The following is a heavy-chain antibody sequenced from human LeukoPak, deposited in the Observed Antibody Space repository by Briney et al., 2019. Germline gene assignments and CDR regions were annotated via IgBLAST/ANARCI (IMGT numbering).Heavy chain of an antibody. V-gene: IGHV3-23*01. CDR1: GFTFSSYA. D-gene: IGHD4-23*01. CDR2: ISGSGGST. Sequence: PGGSLRLSCAASGFTFSSYAVSWVRQAPGKGLEWVSAISGSGGSTYYADSVKGRFTISRDNSKNTLYLQMNSLRAEDTAVYYCAKDPGGRYYYYMDVWGKGTTVTVSS. J-gene: IGHJ6*03. CDR3: AKDPGGRYYYYMDV.